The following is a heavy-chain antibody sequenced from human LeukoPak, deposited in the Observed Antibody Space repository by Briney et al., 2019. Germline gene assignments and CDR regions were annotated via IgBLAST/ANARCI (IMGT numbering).Heavy chain of an antibody. J-gene: IGHJ5*02. Sequence: ATVKVSCKASGYTFTSYAMNWVRQAPGQGLEWMGWINTNTGNPTYAQGFTGRFVFSLDTSVSTAYLQISSLKAEDTAVYYCARVDAGSGSYYNLWFDPWGQGTLVTVSS. V-gene: IGHV7-4-1*02. CDR3: ARVDAGSGSYYNLWFDP. CDR1: GYTFTSYA. D-gene: IGHD3-10*01. CDR2: INTNTGNP.